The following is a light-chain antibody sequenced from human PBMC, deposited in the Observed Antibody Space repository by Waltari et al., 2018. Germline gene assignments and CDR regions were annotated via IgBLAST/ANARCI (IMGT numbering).Light chain of an antibody. CDR3: YSAADNNLV. J-gene: IGLJ2*01. CDR1: VLSTTY. CDR2: KDN. V-gene: IGLV3-27*01. Sequence: SYELTQPSSVSVSPGQTVRITCPGAVLSTTYPRWFQQKPGQAPVLSIFKDNERPSGIPERFSGSSSGTTVTLTISGAQVEDEADYYCYSAADNNLVFGGGTKLTVL.